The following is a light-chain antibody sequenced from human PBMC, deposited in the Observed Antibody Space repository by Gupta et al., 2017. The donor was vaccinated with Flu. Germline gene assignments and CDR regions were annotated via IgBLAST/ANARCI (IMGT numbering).Light chain of an antibody. Sequence: ATVTCGGGSGLVYNSEYADWNQQTPDHAHRVVVYNNRTCAAGVPCRFSGSSSGNKAALTITEAEDEAEYDYYVWRDRGSRICVFGGGTKLTVL. CDR1: SGLVYNSEY. V-gene: IGLV8-61*01. CDR2: NNR. CDR3: WRDRGSRICV. J-gene: IGLJ3*02.